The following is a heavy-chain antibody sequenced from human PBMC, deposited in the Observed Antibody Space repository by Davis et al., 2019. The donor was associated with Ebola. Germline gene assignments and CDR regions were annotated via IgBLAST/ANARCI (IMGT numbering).Heavy chain of an antibody. CDR1: GFTFSSYA. V-gene: IGHV3-9*01. J-gene: IGHJ6*02. Sequence: GGSLRLSCAASGFTFSSYAMHWVRQAPGKGLEWVSGISWNGGSIGYADSVKGRFTISRDNAKNSLYLQMNSLRAEDTALYYCAKGRYQLLLSPGMDVWGQGTTVTVSS. D-gene: IGHD2-2*01. CDR2: ISWNGGSI. CDR3: AKGRYQLLLSPGMDV.